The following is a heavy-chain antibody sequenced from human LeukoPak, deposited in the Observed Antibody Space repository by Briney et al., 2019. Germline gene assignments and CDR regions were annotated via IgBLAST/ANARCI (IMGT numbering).Heavy chain of an antibody. CDR2: IRYDGSNK. Sequence: GGFLRLSCAASGFTFSSYGMHWVRQAPGKGLEWVAFIRYDGSNKYYADSVKGRFTISRDNSKNTLYLQMNSLRAEDTAVYYCAKWGSRLQYYFDYWGQGTLVTVSS. D-gene: IGHD4-11*01. V-gene: IGHV3-30*02. CDR3: AKWGSRLQYYFDY. CDR1: GFTFSSYG. J-gene: IGHJ4*02.